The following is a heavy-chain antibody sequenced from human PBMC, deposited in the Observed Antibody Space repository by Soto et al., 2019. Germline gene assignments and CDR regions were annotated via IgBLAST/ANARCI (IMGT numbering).Heavy chain of an antibody. CDR3: ARAQINTYYDFWSGFYSDY. D-gene: IGHD3-3*01. CDR2: IYYSGST. CDR1: GGSISSGGYY. J-gene: IGHJ4*02. V-gene: IGHV4-31*03. Sequence: SETLSLTCTVSGGSISSGGYYWSWIRQHPGKGLEWIGYIYYSGSTYYNPSLKSRVTISVDTSKNQFSLRLSSVTAADTAVYYCARAQINTYYDFWSGFYSDYWGQGTLVTVS.